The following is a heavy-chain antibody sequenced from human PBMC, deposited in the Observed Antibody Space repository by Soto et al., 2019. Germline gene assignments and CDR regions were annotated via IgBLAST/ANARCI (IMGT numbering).Heavy chain of an antibody. CDR1: GSSINSYY. Sequence: SETLSLTCTVSGSSINSYYWNWIRQPPGKGLEWIGYIYYSGSTNYNPSLKSRVTISVDTSKNQFSLKLSSVTAADTAVYYCARQTAGGKYNWNHEAFDIWGQGTMVTVSS. J-gene: IGHJ3*02. CDR3: ARQTAGGKYNWNHEAFDI. V-gene: IGHV4-59*08. CDR2: IYYSGST. D-gene: IGHD1-20*01.